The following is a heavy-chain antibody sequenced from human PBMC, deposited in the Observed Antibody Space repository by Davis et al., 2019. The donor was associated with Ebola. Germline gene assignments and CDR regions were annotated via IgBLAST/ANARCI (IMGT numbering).Heavy chain of an antibody. CDR2: INYSGTT. Sequence: SETLSLTCTVSGGSISSYYWSWIRQPPGKGLEWIGYINYSGTTSYNPPLKSRVTISVDTSKNQFSLTLRSVTAADTAVYYCARYSYGGYYFDYWGQGTLVTVSS. D-gene: IGHD5-18*01. J-gene: IGHJ4*02. CDR1: GGSISSYY. V-gene: IGHV4-59*08. CDR3: ARYSYGGYYFDY.